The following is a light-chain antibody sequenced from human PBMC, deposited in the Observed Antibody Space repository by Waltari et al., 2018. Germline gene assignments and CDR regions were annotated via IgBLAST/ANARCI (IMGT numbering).Light chain of an antibody. Sequence: QSALTQPASVSGSPGQSITISCTGTSSDVGFYKSVSWYQHHPGKAPKLMIYDVSERPSGVSNRFSGSKSGNTASLTISGLQAEDEADYYCNSYAGSSSWVFGGGTKLTVL. CDR2: DVS. CDR3: NSYAGSSSWV. J-gene: IGLJ3*02. V-gene: IGLV2-14*03. CDR1: SSDVGFYKS.